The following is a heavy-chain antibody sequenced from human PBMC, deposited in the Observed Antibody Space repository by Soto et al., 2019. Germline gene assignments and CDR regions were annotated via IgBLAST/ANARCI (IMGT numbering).Heavy chain of an antibody. CDR2: MNPNSGNT. J-gene: IGHJ5*02. Sequence: ASVKVSCKASGYTFTSYDINWVRQATGQGLEWMGWMNPNSGNTGYAQKFQGRVTMTRNTSISTAYMELSSLRSEDTAVYYCARRPSPRYCSGGSCYSSSWFDPWGQGTLVTVSS. CDR1: GYTFTSYD. D-gene: IGHD2-15*01. V-gene: IGHV1-8*01. CDR3: ARRPSPRYCSGGSCYSSSWFDP.